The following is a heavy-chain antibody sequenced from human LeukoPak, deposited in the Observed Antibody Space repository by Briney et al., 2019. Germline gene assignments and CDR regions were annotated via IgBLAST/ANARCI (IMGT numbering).Heavy chain of an antibody. D-gene: IGHD1/OR15-1a*01. Sequence: PSETLSLTCTVSASSITTYCWSWIRQPPGKGLEWIAYIHYTEHSNYNPSLKSRVTLSVDTSENQVSLMLTSVTAADTAVYYRVRDRRLEQVHAFDVWGQGTMVTVSS. CDR1: ASSITTYC. CDR2: IHYTEHS. V-gene: IGHV4-59*01. J-gene: IGHJ3*01. CDR3: VRDRRLEQVHAFDV.